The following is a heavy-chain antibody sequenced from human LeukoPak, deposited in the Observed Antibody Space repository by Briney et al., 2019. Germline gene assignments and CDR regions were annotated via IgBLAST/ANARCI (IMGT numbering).Heavy chain of an antibody. CDR3: AKESANWGYNWFDH. Sequence: PGGSLRLSCAASGFTFSSYAMSWVRQAPGKGLEWVSAISAGGGSTYYGGSVKGRFTISRDNSKNTLYLQMNSLRAEDTAIYYCAKESANWGYNWFDHWGQGTLVTVSS. V-gene: IGHV3-23*01. CDR1: GFTFSSYA. J-gene: IGHJ5*02. D-gene: IGHD7-27*01. CDR2: ISAGGGST.